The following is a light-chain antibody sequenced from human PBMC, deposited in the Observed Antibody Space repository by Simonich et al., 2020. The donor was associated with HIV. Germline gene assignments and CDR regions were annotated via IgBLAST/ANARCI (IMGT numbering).Light chain of an antibody. CDR3: QKYNSAPFT. J-gene: IGKJ5*01. V-gene: IGKV1-27*01. CDR1: QDISNY. CDR2: AAS. Sequence: DIQMTQSPSSLSASVGNRDTITCRPSQDISNYFAWYQQKPGKVPKLLISAASSLQSGVPSRFSGSGSGTDFTLTISRLQPEDVSTYYCQKYNSAPFTFGQGTRLEIK.